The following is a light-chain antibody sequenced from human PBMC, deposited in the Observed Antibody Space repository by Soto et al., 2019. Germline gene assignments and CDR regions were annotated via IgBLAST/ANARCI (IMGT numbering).Light chain of an antibody. J-gene: IGKJ1*01. Sequence: EIVMKQSPATLSVYPGERATLSCRASQSVSSNLAWYQQKPGQAPRLLIYAISDRATGAPDRFRGSGPGTDFTLTITRLEPEDFAVYFCQQYDSSPRTFGQGTKVDIK. CDR2: AIS. CDR1: QSVSSN. CDR3: QQYDSSPRT. V-gene: IGKV3-20*01.